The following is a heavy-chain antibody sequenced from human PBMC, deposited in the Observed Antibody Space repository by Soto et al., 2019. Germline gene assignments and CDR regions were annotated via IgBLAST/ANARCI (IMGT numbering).Heavy chain of an antibody. CDR3: ATEIYCGGDCPKCIDP. V-gene: IGHV4-31*03. CDR1: GGSISSGGYY. D-gene: IGHD2-21*02. Sequence: SETLSLTCTVSGGSISSGGYYWSWIRQHQGKGLEWIGYIYYSGSTYYNPSLKSRVTISVDTSKNQFSLKLSSVTAADTAVYYCATEIYCGGDCPKCIDPWGQGTLVTVSS. J-gene: IGHJ5*02. CDR2: IYYSGST.